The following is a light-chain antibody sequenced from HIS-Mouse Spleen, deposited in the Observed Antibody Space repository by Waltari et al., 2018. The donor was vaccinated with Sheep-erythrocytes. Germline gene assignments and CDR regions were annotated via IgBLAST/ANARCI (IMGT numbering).Light chain of an antibody. V-gene: IGKV3D-7*01. CDR2: GAS. CDR1: QSVSSSY. CDR3: QQDYNLRT. Sequence: EIVMTQSPATLSLSPGERATLPCRASQSVSSSYLSWYQQKPGQAPRLLSYGASTRATGIPARVSGSGSGTDFTLTISSLQPEDFAVYYCQQDYNLRTFGQGTKVEIK. J-gene: IGKJ1*01.